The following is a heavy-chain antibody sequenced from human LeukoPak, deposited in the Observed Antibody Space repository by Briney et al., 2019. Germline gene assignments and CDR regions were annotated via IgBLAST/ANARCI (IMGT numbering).Heavy chain of an antibody. CDR3: ARGFYGDPNDNWFDR. Sequence: SETLSLTCTVPGGSISSGDYYWSWIRQPPGKGLEWIGYIYYSGSTYYNPSLKSRVTISVDTSQNQFSLKLSSVTAADTAVYYCARGFYGDPNDNWFDRWGQGTLVTVSS. CDR1: GGSISSGDYY. J-gene: IGHJ5*02. V-gene: IGHV4-30-4*01. D-gene: IGHD4-17*01. CDR2: IYYSGST.